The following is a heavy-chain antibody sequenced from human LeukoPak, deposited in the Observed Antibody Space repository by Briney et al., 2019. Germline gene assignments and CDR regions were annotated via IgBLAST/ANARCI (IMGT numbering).Heavy chain of an antibody. CDR1: GFTFRSYA. V-gene: IGHV3-23*01. CDR3: AKQVCGADCYYYYGMDV. Sequence: GGSLRLSCAASGFTFRSYAMTWVRQAPGKGLEWVSSISDSGTSTYYADSVKGRFTIPRDNSKNTLYLQMNSLRAEDTAVYYCAKQVCGADCYYYYGMDVWGQGTTVTVSS. CDR2: ISDSGTST. D-gene: IGHD2-21*02. J-gene: IGHJ6*02.